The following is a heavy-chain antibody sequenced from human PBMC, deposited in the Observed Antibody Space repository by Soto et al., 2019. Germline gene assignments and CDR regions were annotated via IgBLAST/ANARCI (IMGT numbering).Heavy chain of an antibody. CDR2: IHPGDSDT. J-gene: IGHJ4*02. CDR3: ARHLHCSGYLCSLHF. Sequence: KGLEWMGIIHPGDSDTRYSPSFQGQVTISAAKSMNTAYLEWSSLKASDTALYFCARHLHCSGYLCSLHFWGQGALV. V-gene: IGHV5-51*01. D-gene: IGHD2-15*01.